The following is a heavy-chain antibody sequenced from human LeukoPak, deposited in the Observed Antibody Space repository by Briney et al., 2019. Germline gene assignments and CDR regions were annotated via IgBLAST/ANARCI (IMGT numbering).Heavy chain of an antibody. V-gene: IGHV1-46*01. Sequence: ASVKVSCKASGYAFTSYYMHWVRQAPGQGLEWMGIINPSGGSTRYAQKFQGRVTRTRDTSTSTVYMELSSLRSEDTAVYYCARDRVAGTRAFDIWGQGTMVTVSS. CDR1: GYAFTSYY. D-gene: IGHD6-19*01. CDR3: ARDRVAGTRAFDI. CDR2: INPSGGST. J-gene: IGHJ3*02.